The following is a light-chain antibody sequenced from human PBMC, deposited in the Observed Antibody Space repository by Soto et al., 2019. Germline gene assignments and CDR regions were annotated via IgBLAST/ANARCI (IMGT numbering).Light chain of an antibody. CDR3: SSYAGSNNFVV. J-gene: IGLJ2*01. V-gene: IGLV2-8*01. Sequence: QSALTQPPSASGSPGQSVTISCTGTSSDVGGYNYVSWYQHHPGKAPKLMIYEVFKRPSGVPDRFSGFKSGDTASLIVSGLQAEDEANYYCSSYAGSNNFVVFGGGTKLTVL. CDR1: SSDVGGYNY. CDR2: EVF.